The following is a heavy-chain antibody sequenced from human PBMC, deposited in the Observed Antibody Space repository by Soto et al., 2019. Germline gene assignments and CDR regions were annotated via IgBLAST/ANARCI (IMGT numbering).Heavy chain of an antibody. D-gene: IGHD3-10*01. CDR2: VNDNWGS. Sequence: QVPLQESGPGLVKPSATLSLSCTVSGGSISSYYWSWIRQTPEKGLEWIGYVNDNWGSNCIPSLKSRVARSLDTSTSQFSLQLPSVTATDPGAYYCVRQGFGALPGLVDVWGQGTTVTVSS. CDR3: VRQGFGALPGLVDV. V-gene: IGHV4-59*08. J-gene: IGHJ6*02. CDR1: GGSISSYY.